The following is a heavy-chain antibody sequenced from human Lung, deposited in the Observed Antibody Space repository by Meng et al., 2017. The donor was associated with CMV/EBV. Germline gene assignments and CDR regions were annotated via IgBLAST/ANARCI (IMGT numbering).Heavy chain of an antibody. CDR2: IRMDESDK. CDR1: GFSFTEYG. V-gene: IGHV3-30*02. CDR3: AKADPVVSI. J-gene: IGHJ4*02. Sequence: GESLKISCAASGFSFTEYGMHWVRQTPDKGLEWVAFIRMDESDKFYGASVKGRFNISRDMYRKTLFLQMNSLRTDDTGVYYFAKADPVVSIWGQGTLVTGSS. D-gene: IGHD4-23*01.